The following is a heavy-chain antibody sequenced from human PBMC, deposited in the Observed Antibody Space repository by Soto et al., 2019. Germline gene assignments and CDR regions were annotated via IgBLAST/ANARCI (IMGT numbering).Heavy chain of an antibody. J-gene: IGHJ5*02. CDR2: ISYDGSNK. CDR3: ARDGSQIAAPVSWLDP. Sequence: LRLSCAASGFTFSSYAMHWVRQAPGKGLEWVAVISYDGSNKYYADSVKGRFTISRDNSKNTLYLQMNSLRAEDTAVYYCARDGSQIAAPVSWLDPWGQGTLVTIYS. D-gene: IGHD6-13*01. V-gene: IGHV3-30-3*01. CDR1: GFTFSSYA.